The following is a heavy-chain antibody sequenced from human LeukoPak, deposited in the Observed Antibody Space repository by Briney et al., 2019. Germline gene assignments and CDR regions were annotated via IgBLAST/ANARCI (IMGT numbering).Heavy chain of an antibody. J-gene: IGHJ3*02. Sequence: SETLSLTCTVSGGSISSYYWSWIRQPPGKGLEWIGYIYTSGSTYYNPSLKSRVTISVDTSKNQFSLKLSSVTAADTAVYYCASIVVVPAATHSDAFDIWGQGTMVTVSS. CDR1: GGSISSYY. CDR2: IYTSGST. V-gene: IGHV4-4*09. CDR3: ASIVVVPAATHSDAFDI. D-gene: IGHD2-2*01.